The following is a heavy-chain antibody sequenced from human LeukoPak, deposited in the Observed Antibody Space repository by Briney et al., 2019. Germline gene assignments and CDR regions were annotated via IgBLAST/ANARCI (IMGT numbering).Heavy chain of an antibody. J-gene: IGHJ3*02. Sequence: SETLSLTCTVSGGSFSDYYWTWIRQSPGKGLEWIGYSGSSKYNPSLKSRVTISVDTSKNQFSLKLSSVTAADTAVYYCARSSGYQLLYDAFDIWGQGTMVTVSS. D-gene: IGHD2-2*02. CDR3: ARSSGYQLLYDAFDI. V-gene: IGHV4-59*12. CDR2: SGSS. CDR1: GGSFSDYY.